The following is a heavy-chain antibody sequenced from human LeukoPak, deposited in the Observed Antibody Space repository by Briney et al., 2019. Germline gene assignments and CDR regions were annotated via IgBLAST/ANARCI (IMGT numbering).Heavy chain of an antibody. Sequence: GGSLRLSCAASGFTFSSYSMNWVRQAPGKGLEWVSSISSSSSYIYYADSVKGRFTISRDNAKNSLYLQMNSLRAEDTAVYYCAKDRGDYGDYVSWFDPWGQGTLVTVSS. J-gene: IGHJ5*02. CDR2: ISSSSSYI. D-gene: IGHD4-17*01. CDR3: AKDRGDYGDYVSWFDP. CDR1: GFTFSSYS. V-gene: IGHV3-21*01.